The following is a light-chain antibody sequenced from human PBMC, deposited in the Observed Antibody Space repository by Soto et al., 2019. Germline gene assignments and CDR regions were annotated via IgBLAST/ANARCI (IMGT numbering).Light chain of an antibody. CDR2: GAS. CDR3: QQYAGSPVT. J-gene: IGKJ2*01. Sequence: EIVLTQSPGTLSSSPGERATLSCRASQSVSSNYLAWYQQKPGQAPRLLIYGASSRATGIPDRFSGSGSGTDFTLTISRLEPEDFAVYYCQQYAGSPVTFGQGTKLEIK. V-gene: IGKV3-20*01. CDR1: QSVSSNY.